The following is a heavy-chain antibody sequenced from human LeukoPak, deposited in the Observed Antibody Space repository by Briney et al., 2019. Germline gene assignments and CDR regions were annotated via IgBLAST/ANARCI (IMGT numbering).Heavy chain of an antibody. CDR3: ARPHRSGSTDY. CDR2: IYYSGST. CDR1: GGSISSSSYY. V-gene: IGHV4-39*01. D-gene: IGHD3-10*01. Sequence: PSETLSLTCTVSGGSISSSSYYWGWIRQPPGKGLEWIGSIYYSGSTYYNPSLKSRVTISVDTSKNQFSLKLSSVAAADTAVYYCARPHRSGSTDYWGQGTLVTVSS. J-gene: IGHJ4*02.